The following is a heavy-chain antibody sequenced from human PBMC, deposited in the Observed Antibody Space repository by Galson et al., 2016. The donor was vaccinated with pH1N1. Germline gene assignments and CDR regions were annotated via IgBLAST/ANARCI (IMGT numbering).Heavy chain of an antibody. Sequence: SLRLSCAGSGFTFSRSWMSWVRQSPGQGLQWVANINDDGGERYYVDSVVKGRFTISRDNARNSLYLQMNSLGVEDTAVYYCARDPLRGALDIWGQGTKLTVSS. J-gene: IGHJ3*02. V-gene: IGHV3-7*01. CDR3: ARDPLRGALDI. CDR1: GFTFSRSW. D-gene: IGHD1-26*01. CDR2: INDDGGER.